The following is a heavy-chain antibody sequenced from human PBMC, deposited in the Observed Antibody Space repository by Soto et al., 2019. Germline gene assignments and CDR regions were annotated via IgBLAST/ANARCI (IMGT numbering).Heavy chain of an antibody. D-gene: IGHD3-9*01. V-gene: IGHV1-69*01. CDR3: AREVGNYDILTGYFDY. CDR1: GGTFSSYA. J-gene: IGHJ4*02. CDR2: IIPIFGTA. Sequence: QVQLVQSGAEVKKPGSSVKVSCKASGGTFSSYAISWVRQAPGQGLEWMGGIIPIFGTANYAQKFQGRVTITADESMSTAYMELSSLRSEDTAVYYCAREVGNYDILTGYFDYWGQGTLVTVSS.